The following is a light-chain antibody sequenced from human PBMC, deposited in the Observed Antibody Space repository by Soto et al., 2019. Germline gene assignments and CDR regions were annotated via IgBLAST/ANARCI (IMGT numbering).Light chain of an antibody. CDR1: SSDVGGYNY. V-gene: IGLV2-14*01. CDR2: EVS. J-gene: IGLJ1*01. Sequence: QSVLTQPASVSGSPGQSITISCTGTSSDVGGYNYVSWYQQSPGKAPKLMIYEVSNRPSGVSNRFSGSKSGNTASLTVSGLQAEDEADYYCSSYAGSSNVFGTGTKVTVL. CDR3: SSYAGSSNV.